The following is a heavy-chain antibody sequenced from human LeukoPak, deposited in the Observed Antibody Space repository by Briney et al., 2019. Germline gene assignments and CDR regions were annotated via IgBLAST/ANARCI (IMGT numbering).Heavy chain of an antibody. CDR3: ALGVSSFPEEGWFDP. D-gene: IGHD2-2*01. Sequence: SQTLSLTCTVPGGSISSGGYYWSWIRQPPGKGLEWIGYIYHSGSTYYNPSLKSRVTISVDRSKNQFSLKLSSVTAADTAVYYCALGVSSFPEEGWFDPWGQGTLVTVSS. J-gene: IGHJ5*02. CDR2: IYHSGST. V-gene: IGHV4-30-2*01. CDR1: GGSISSGGYY.